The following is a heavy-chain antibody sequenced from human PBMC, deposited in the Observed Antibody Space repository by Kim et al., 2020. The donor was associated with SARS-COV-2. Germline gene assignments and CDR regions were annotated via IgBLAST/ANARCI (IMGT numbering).Heavy chain of an antibody. CDR2: ISAYNGNT. Sequence: ASVKVSCKASGYTFTSYGISWVRQAPGQGLEWMGWISAYNGNTNYAQKLQGRVTMTTDTSTSTAYMELRSLKSDDTAVYYCARRRWNYVGNAFDIWGQGTMVTVSS. V-gene: IGHV1-18*04. D-gene: IGHD1-7*01. CDR3: ARRRWNYVGNAFDI. CDR1: GYTFTSYG. J-gene: IGHJ3*02.